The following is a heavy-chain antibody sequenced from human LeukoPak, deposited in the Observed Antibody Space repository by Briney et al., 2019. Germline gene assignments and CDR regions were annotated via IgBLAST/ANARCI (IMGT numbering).Heavy chain of an antibody. CDR1: GFTFSSYA. Sequence: GGSLRLSCAASGFTFSSYAMSWVRQAPGKGREWVSVISGSGGSTYYADSVKGRFTISRDNSKNTLYLQMNSLRAEDTAVYYCASQYYYDSSGYYLNAYYFDYWGQGTLVTVSS. V-gene: IGHV3-23*01. D-gene: IGHD3-22*01. J-gene: IGHJ4*02. CDR2: ISGSGGST. CDR3: ASQYYYDSSGYYLNAYYFDY.